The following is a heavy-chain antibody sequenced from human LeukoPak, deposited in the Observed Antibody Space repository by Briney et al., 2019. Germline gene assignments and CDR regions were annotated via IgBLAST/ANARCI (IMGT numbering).Heavy chain of an antibody. D-gene: IGHD6-6*01. J-gene: IGHJ4*02. CDR1: GGTFSSYA. CDR2: IIPIFGTA. CDR3: ARASEKAYSSSARITYFDY. V-gene: IGHV1-69*05. Sequence: ASVKVSCKASGGTFSSYAISWVRQAPGQGLEWMGGIIPIFGTANYAQKFQGRVTITTDESTSTAYMELSSLRSEDTAVYYCARASEKAYSSSARITYFDYRGQGTLVTVSS.